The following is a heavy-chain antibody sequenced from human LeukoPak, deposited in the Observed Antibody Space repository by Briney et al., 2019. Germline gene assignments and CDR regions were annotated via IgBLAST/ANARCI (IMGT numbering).Heavy chain of an antibody. CDR1: GGSISSGGYY. CDR3: ARGTPGYCSSTSCSGGGYFDY. D-gene: IGHD2-2*01. J-gene: IGHJ4*02. V-gene: IGHV4-31*03. CDR2: IYYSGSS. Sequence: PSETLSLTCTVSGGSISSGGYYWSWIRQHPGKGLEWIGYIYYSGSSYYNPSLKSRVTISVGTSKNQFSLKLSSVTAADTAVYYCARGTPGYCSSTSCSGGGYFDYWGQGTLVTVSS.